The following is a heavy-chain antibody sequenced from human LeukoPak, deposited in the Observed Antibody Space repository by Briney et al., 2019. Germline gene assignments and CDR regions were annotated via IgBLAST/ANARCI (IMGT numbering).Heavy chain of an antibody. D-gene: IGHD6-19*01. CDR1: GFTFSDYY. CDR2: ISDSGGST. J-gene: IGHJ5*02. Sequence: PTGGSLRLSCAASGFTFSDYYMSWIRQAPGKGLEWVSSISDSGGSTYYADSVKGRFTISRDNSKNTLYLQMTNLRAADTAVYYCAKDLSRAVAADWFDPWDQGSLVTVSS. V-gene: IGHV3-23*01. CDR3: AKDLSRAVAADWFDP.